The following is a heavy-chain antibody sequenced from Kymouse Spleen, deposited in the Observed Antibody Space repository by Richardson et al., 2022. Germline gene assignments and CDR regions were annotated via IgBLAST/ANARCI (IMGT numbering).Heavy chain of an antibody. CDR1: GGSFSGYY. CDR2: INHSGST. D-gene: IGHD3-10*01. CDR3: AVWFGELGDYYYYGMDV. Sequence: QVQLQQWGAGLLKPSETLSLTCAVYGGSFSGYYWSWIRQPPGKGLEWIGEINHSGSTNYNPSLKSRVTISVDTSKNQFSLKLSSVTAADTAVYYCAVWFGELGDYYYYGMDVWGQGTTVTVSS. J-gene: IGHJ6*02. V-gene: IGHV4-34*01.